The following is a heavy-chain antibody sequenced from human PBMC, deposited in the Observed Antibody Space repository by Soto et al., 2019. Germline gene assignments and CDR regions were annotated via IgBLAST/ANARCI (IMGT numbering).Heavy chain of an antibody. D-gene: IGHD3-22*01. CDR2: IYYSGST. CDR3: ARRNDSSGYDY. V-gene: IGHV4-59*01. Sequence: QVQLQESGPGLVKPSETLSLTCTVSGGSISSYYWSWIRQPPGKGLEWIGYIYYSGSTNYNPSLKRRVTLSVDTSKNQFSLKLSSVTAADTAVYYCARRNDSSGYDYWGQGTLITVSS. J-gene: IGHJ4*02. CDR1: GGSISSYY.